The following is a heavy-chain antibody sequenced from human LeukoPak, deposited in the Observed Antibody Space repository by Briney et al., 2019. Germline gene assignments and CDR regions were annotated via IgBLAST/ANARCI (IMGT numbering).Heavy chain of an antibody. Sequence: GSLRLSCASPGFTFSNAWMNWVRPAPGKGLEWVGRNKSKTDGGTTDYATPVKGRFTISRDDSKNTLFLQMNSLKTEDTAVYYCTRGGYSRGWYRDYFDYWGQGTLVTVSS. CDR1: GFTFSNAW. CDR3: TRGGYSRGWYRDYFDY. CDR2: NKSKTDGGTT. V-gene: IGHV3-15*01. D-gene: IGHD6-19*01. J-gene: IGHJ4*02.